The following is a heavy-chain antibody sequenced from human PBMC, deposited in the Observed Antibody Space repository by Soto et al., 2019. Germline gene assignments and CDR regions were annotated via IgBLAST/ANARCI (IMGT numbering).Heavy chain of an antibody. D-gene: IGHD6-6*01. CDR3: AKDIGQLDYGDAFDI. CDR1: GFTFDDYA. CDR2: ISWNSGSI. J-gene: IGHJ3*02. Sequence: GGSLRLSCAASGFTFDDYAMHWVRQAPGKGLEWVSGISWNSGSIGYADSVKGRFTISRDNAKNSLYLQMNSLRAEDMALYYCAKDIGQLDYGDAFDIWGQGTMVTVSS. V-gene: IGHV3-9*03.